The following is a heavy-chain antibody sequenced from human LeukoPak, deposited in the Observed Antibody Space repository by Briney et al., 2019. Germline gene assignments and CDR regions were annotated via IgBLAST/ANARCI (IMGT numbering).Heavy chain of an antibody. J-gene: IGHJ4*02. Sequence: SVKVSCKASGSAFSGYTITWGRQAPGQGLEWVGRIITNLASTNYAQKFQGRVTISADDSTSTAYMQIRSLTSEDTAFYYCDLAFSGYDRWFPEPPDQWGQGTLVTVSS. D-gene: IGHD5-12*01. CDR1: GSAFSGYT. CDR2: IITNLAST. V-gene: IGHV1-69*13. CDR3: DLAFSGYDRWFPEPPDQ.